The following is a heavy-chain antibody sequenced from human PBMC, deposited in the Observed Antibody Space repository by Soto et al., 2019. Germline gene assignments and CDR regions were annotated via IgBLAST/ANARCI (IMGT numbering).Heavy chain of an antibody. CDR1: GFTFSSYG. CDR3: ARALQLVDSGDYADAFDI. Sequence: QVQLVESGGGVVQPGRSLRLSCAASGFTFSSYGMHWVRQAPGKGLEWVAGIWYDGSNKYYADSVKGRFTISRDNSKNTLYLQMNSLRAEDTAVYYCARALQLVDSGDYADAFDIWGQGTMVTVSS. V-gene: IGHV3-33*01. CDR2: IWYDGSNK. J-gene: IGHJ3*02. D-gene: IGHD4-17*01.